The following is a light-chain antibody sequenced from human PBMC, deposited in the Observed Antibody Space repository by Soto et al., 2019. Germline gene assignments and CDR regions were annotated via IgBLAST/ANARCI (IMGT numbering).Light chain of an antibody. CDR1: QSMYNN. CDR3: QQYNNWPLT. J-gene: IGKJ4*01. CDR2: HAS. Sequence: EIVMTQSPATLSVSPGERATLSCRASQSMYNNLAWYQQKPGQAPRLLIYHASARATGIPARFSGSGSGTEFTLTISSLQSEDFGVYYCQQYNNWPLTFGGGTKVEI. V-gene: IGKV3-15*01.